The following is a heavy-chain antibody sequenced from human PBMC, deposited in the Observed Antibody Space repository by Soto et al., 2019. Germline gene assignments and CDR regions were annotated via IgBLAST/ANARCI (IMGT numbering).Heavy chain of an antibody. CDR2: IYYSGST. CDR1: Y. CDR3: ARDRDYGDYDY. D-gene: IGHD4-17*01. Sequence: YWSWIRQHPGKGLEWIGYIYYSGSTYYNPSLKSRVTISVDTSKNQFSLKLSSVTAADTAVYYCARDRDYGDYDYWGQGTLVTVSS. J-gene: IGHJ4*02. V-gene: IGHV4-31*02.